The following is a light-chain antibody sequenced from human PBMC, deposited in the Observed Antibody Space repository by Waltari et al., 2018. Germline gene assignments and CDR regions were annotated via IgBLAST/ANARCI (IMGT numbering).Light chain of an antibody. CDR1: HNIDVF. J-gene: IGKJ2*01. CDR2: GAS. Sequence: DIQMTQSPSSLSASVGGSVTMSCRASHNIDVFLNWYQQKPGKAPKLLIFGASSLQKGVPSRFSGSGSWTDFTLTITSLSSEDSATYYCQQSQGFPYTFGQGTKLEIK. V-gene: IGKV1-39*01. CDR3: QQSQGFPYT.